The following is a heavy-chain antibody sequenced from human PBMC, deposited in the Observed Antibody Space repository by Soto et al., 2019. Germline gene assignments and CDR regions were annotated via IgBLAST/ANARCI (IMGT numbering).Heavy chain of an antibody. CDR1: GGTFSSYT. Sequence: QVQLVQSGAEVKKPGSSVKVSCKASGGTFSSYTITWVRQAPGQGLEWMGGITPRFGTPNYAQKFQGRVTITADESTSTAYMGLSSLRSEDTAMYYCARDGTLYDSSAYYYLYWGQGTLVTVSS. V-gene: IGHV1-69*01. CDR2: ITPRFGTP. J-gene: IGHJ4*02. CDR3: ARDGTLYDSSAYYYLY. D-gene: IGHD3-22*01.